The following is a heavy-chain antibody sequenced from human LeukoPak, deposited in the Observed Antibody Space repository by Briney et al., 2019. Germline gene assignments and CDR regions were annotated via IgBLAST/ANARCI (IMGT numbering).Heavy chain of an antibody. CDR3: ARGKNDFWSGYSLHFDY. D-gene: IGHD3-3*01. V-gene: IGHV4-4*07. CDR1: GGSMSSYY. CDR2: IYTSGRT. J-gene: IGHJ4*02. Sequence: SSETVSLTCTVSGGSMSSYYWGWLRQPAGQGLAWIGRIYTSGRTNYNPSLKSRVIISADTSKNQFSLKLSSVTAADTAVYYCARGKNDFWSGYSLHFDYWGQGTLVTVSS.